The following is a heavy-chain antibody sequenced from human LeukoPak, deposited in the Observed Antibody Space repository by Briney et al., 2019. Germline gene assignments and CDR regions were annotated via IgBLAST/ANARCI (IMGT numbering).Heavy chain of an antibody. CDR2: INPNSGGT. CDR3: ARDGYSYGYAGINNWFDP. D-gene: IGHD5-18*01. Sequence: GASVKVSCKASRYTFTGYYMHWVRQAPGQGLEWMGWINPNSGGTNYAQKFQGRVTMTRDTSISTAYMELSRLRSDDTAVYYCARDGYSYGYAGINNWFDPWGQGTLVTVSS. J-gene: IGHJ5*02. V-gene: IGHV1-2*02. CDR1: RYTFTGYY.